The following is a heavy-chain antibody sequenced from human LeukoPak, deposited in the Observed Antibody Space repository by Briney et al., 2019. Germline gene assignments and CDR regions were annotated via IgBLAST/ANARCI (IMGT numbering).Heavy chain of an antibody. CDR3: TKDPYYYGSGSYPRFDY. Sequence: GGSLRLSCSASGFPFSTYAMHWVRQAPGKGLEYVSAISSNGSTTYYVDSVKGRFTISRDNSKNTLFLHMSSLRAEDTAVYYCTKDPYYYGSGSYPRFDYWGQGTLVTVSS. J-gene: IGHJ4*02. V-gene: IGHV3-64D*06. CDR2: ISSNGSTT. CDR1: GFPFSTYA. D-gene: IGHD3-10*01.